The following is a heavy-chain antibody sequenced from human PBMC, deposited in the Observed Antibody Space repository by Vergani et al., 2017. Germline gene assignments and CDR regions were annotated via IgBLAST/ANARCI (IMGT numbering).Heavy chain of an antibody. D-gene: IGHD3-22*01. V-gene: IGHV4-59*01. CDR3: ASSGYSYXRAYYYDSRNGMDV. CDR2: IYKSGSS. Sequence: QVQLQESGPGLVKSSETLTLTCTVSGGSISDYYWNWLRQPPGEGLEWIGYIYKSGSSTYNPSLKGRVTISADTSKNQFSLKLTSVTAADTAVYYCASSGYSYXRAYYYDSRNGMDVWGQGTTVTVSS. J-gene: IGHJ6*02. CDR1: GGSISDYY.